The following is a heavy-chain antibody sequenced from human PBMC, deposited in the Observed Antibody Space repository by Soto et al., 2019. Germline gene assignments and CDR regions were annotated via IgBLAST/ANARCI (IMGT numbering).Heavy chain of an antibody. Sequence: QVQLVQSGAEVRKPGASVKVSCKASGYTFSDYYIHWVRQAPGQGLEWMGWINPNSGGTEYAPKFQGGVTMTRDTSITTAYMELSRLRSGATAVYYCAREPATAKPEGVDFWGQGTLVTVSS. D-gene: IGHD1-1*01. CDR3: AREPATAKPEGVDF. CDR1: GYTFSDYY. V-gene: IGHV1-2*02. J-gene: IGHJ4*02. CDR2: INPNSGGT.